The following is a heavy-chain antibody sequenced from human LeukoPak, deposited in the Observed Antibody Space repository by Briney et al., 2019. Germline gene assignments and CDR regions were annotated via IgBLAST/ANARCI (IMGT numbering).Heavy chain of an antibody. CDR2: MNPNSGNT. CDR3: ARVLRGATVTNHYYYGMDV. Sequence: ASVKVSCKASGYTFTSYDIDWVRQATGQGLEWMGWMNPNSGNTGYAQKFQGRVTMTRNTSISTAYMELSSLRSEDTAVYYCARVLRGATVTNHYYYGMDVWGQGTTVTVSS. D-gene: IGHD4-17*01. CDR1: GYTFTSYD. J-gene: IGHJ6*02. V-gene: IGHV1-8*01.